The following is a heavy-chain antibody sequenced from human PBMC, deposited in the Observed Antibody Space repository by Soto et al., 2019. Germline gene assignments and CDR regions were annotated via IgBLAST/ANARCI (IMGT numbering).Heavy chain of an antibody. J-gene: IGHJ4*01. CDR3: DRDAGDGSGSSENRYLDC. CDR2: IKTDASEK. Sequence: EEQLVASGGGLVQPGGSLRLSCAASGFTLRSYWMSWVRQAPGKGLEWLATIKTDASEKKYVDSVKGRFTVSRDNAKNSLYLQMDSLRAEDTAVYYCDRDAGDGSGSSENRYLDCWGRGTLVTVSS. CDR1: GFTLRSYW. V-gene: IGHV3-7*01. D-gene: IGHD3-10*01.